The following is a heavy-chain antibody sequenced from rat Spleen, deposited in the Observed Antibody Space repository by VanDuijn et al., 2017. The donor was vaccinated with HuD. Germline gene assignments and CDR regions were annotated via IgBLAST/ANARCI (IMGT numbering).Heavy chain of an antibody. D-gene: IGHD1-2*01. V-gene: IGHV2-43*01. CDR1: GFSLTSYD. J-gene: IGHJ2*01. CDR2: IWTGGTT. CDR3: ARVGYSSYIRYFDY. Sequence: QVQLKESGPGLVQPSQPLSLPCTVSGFSLTSYDLSWVRPPPGKGLEWMGVIWTGGTTAYNSLLKSRLSISRDTSKSQVFLKMNSLQTEDTATYYCARVGYSSYIRYFDYWGQGVMVTVSS.